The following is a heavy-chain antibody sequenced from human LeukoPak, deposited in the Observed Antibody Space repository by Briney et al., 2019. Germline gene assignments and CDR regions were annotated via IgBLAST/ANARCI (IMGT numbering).Heavy chain of an antibody. CDR3: ARDPTYYYGSGSYYFDY. J-gene: IGHJ4*02. CDR2: IIPIFGTA. Sequence: ASVKVPCKASGGTFSSYAISWVRQAPGQGLEWMGGIIPIFGTANYAQKFQGRVTITADKSTSTAYMELSSLRSEDTAVYYCARDPTYYYGSGSYYFDYWGQGTLVTVSS. V-gene: IGHV1-69*06. CDR1: GGTFSSYA. D-gene: IGHD3-10*01.